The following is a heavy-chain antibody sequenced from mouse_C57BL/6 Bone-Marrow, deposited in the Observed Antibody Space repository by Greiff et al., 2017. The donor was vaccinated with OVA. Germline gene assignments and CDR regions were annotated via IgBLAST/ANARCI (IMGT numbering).Heavy chain of an antibody. D-gene: IGHD1-1*01. Sequence: EVKVVESGGGLVQPGESLKLSCESNEYEFPSHDMSWVRKTPEKRLELVAAINSDGGSTYYPDTMERRFIISRDNTKKTLYLQMSSLRSEDTALYYCARHPSYYGSTYFDYWGQGTTRTVSS. J-gene: IGHJ2*01. CDR2: INSDGGST. CDR3: ARHPSYYGSTYFDY. V-gene: IGHV5-2*01. CDR1: EYEFPSHD.